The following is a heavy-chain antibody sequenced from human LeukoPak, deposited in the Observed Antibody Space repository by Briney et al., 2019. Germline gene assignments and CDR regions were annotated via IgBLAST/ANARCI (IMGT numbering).Heavy chain of an antibody. CDR2: ILYDGSMQ. D-gene: IGHD3-22*01. Sequence: GGSLRLSCAASGFTFSSYGMHWVRQAPGKGLEWVAVILYDGSMQYYADSMKGRFTISRDKSKNTLYLQMNSLRAEDTAVYYCARDPRGPTTYDSNGRDSLDYWGQGTLVTVSS. CDR1: GFTFSSYG. V-gene: IGHV3-30*19. J-gene: IGHJ4*02. CDR3: ARDPRGPTTYDSNGRDSLDY.